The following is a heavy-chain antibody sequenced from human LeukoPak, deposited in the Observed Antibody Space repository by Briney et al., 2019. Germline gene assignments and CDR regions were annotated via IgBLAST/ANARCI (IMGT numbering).Heavy chain of an antibody. V-gene: IGHV3-23*01. CDR2: ISGSGGST. CDR1: GFTFSSYA. Sequence: GGSLSLSCAASGFTFSSYAMSWVRQAPGKGLEWVSAISGSGGSTYYADSVKGRFTISRDNSKNTLYLQMNSLRAEDTAVYYCAKQVGSGWYYFDYWGQGTLVTVSS. J-gene: IGHJ4*02. CDR3: AKQVGSGWYYFDY. D-gene: IGHD6-19*01.